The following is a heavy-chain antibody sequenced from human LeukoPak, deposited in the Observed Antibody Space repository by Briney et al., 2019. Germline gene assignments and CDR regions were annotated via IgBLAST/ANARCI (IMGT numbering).Heavy chain of an antibody. V-gene: IGHV3-21*01. D-gene: IGHD1-1*01. CDR2: ISSTGNYI. Sequence: GGSLRVSCVGSGFIFSNFNMNWVRQAPGKGLEWVSSISSTGNYIHYADSVKGRFTISRDNAQKSLYLQMNSLRVEDSAVYYCARVSTGPAWGQGTLVTVSS. CDR1: GFIFSNFN. J-gene: IGHJ5*02. CDR3: ARVSTGPA.